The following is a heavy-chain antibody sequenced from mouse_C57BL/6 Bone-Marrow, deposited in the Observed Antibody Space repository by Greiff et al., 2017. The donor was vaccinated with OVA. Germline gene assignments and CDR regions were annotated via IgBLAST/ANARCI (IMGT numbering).Heavy chain of an antibody. J-gene: IGHJ1*03. CDR1: GFSFNTYA. CDR2: IRSKSNNYAT. V-gene: IGHV10-1*01. CDR3: VSPGRYDYDGGYWYFDV. Sequence: EVQGVESGGGLVQPKGSLKLSCAASGFSFNTYAMNWVRQAPGKGLEWVARIRSKSNNYATYYADSVKDRFTISRDDSESMLYLQMNNLKTEDTAMYYCVSPGRYDYDGGYWYFDVWGTGTTVTVSS. D-gene: IGHD2-4*01.